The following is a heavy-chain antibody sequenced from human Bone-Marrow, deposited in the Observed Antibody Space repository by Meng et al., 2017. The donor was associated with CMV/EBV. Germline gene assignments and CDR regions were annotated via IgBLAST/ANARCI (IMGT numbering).Heavy chain of an antibody. V-gene: IGHV3-30-3*01. CDR3: ARVTPLGVLDHDAFDV. CDR1: GFTFSHYD. Sequence: GGSLRLSCAASGFTFSHYDMHWVRQAPGKGLEWVAVITYDGSKKDYTDSVKGRFFISRDNNKNTLYLQLNSLRTDDTAVYYCARVTPLGVLDHDAFDVWGQGTMVTVSS. CDR2: ITYDGSKK. J-gene: IGHJ3*01. D-gene: IGHD7-27*01.